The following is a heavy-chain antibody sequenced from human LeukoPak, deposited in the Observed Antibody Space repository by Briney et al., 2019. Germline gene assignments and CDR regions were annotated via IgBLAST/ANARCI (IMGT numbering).Heavy chain of an antibody. CDR2: ISSSGNTI. Sequence: PGWSLRLSCAASGFTFSDYYMSWIRQAPGKGLEWVSYISSSGNTIYYADSVKGRFTISRDNAKNSLYVQMNSLRAEDTAVYYCARGVSGYSYGSCFDYWGQGTLVTVSS. CDR3: ARGVSGYSYGSCFDY. V-gene: IGHV3-11*01. D-gene: IGHD5-18*01. J-gene: IGHJ4*02. CDR1: GFTFSDYY.